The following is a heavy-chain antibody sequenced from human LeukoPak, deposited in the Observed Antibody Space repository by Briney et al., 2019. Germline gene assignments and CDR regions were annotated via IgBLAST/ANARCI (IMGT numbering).Heavy chain of an antibody. V-gene: IGHV4-39*07. CDR2: VNHSGST. Sequence: PSETLSLTCTVSGGSISSSSYYWGWLRQPPGRGLEWLGEVNHSGSTNNNPSLKSRVTISVYTSNNQFSLKLSSVTAADTAVYYCARGAATATVYWYFDLWGGGTLVTVSS. J-gene: IGHJ2*01. CDR3: ARGAATATVYWYFDL. CDR1: GGSISSSSYY. D-gene: IGHD2-15*01.